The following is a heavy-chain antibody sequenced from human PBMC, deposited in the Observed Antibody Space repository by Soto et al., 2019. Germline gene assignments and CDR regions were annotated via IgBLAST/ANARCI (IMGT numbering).Heavy chain of an antibody. Sequence: QMQLVQSGPEVKKPGTSVKVSCKASGFTFTSSAVQWVRQARGQRLEWIGWIVVGSGSTNYAQKFQERVTITRDMSTSTAYMELSSLRSEDTAVYYCAACPITEDAFDIWGQGTMVTVSS. D-gene: IGHD3-10*01. CDR1: GFTFTSSA. V-gene: IGHV1-58*01. J-gene: IGHJ3*02. CDR3: AACPITEDAFDI. CDR2: IVVGSGST.